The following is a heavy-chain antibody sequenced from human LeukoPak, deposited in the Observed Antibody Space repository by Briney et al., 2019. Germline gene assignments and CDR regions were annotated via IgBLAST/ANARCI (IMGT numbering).Heavy chain of an antibody. Sequence: GGSLRLSCAASGFTFSSYGMHWVRQAPGKGLEWVSSISSSSSYIYYADSVKGRFTISRDNAKNSLYLQMNSLRAEDTAVYYCARDQYYYDSSGYYYFDYWGQGTLVTVSS. V-gene: IGHV3-21*01. J-gene: IGHJ4*02. CDR2: ISSSSSYI. D-gene: IGHD3-22*01. CDR3: ARDQYYYDSSGYYYFDY. CDR1: GFTFSSYG.